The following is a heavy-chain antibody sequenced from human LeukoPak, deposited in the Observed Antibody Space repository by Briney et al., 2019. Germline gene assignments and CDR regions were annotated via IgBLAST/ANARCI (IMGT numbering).Heavy chain of an antibody. V-gene: IGHV1-8*01. CDR1: GYTFTTFD. D-gene: IGHD3/OR15-3a*01. J-gene: IGHJ5*02. CDR2: MNPRSGDT. CDR3: TRGRRASWTTWWFDA. Sequence: ASVKVSCKTSGYTFTTFDITCLRQSSGQGLQWMGWMNPRSGDTGYALTFQGRVSMTRDTSTSTAYMDLTSLTSDDTAVYYCTRGRRASWTTWWFDAWGQGTLVTVSS.